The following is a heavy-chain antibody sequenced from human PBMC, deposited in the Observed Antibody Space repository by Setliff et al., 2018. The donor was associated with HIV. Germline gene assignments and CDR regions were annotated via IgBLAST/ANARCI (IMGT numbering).Heavy chain of an antibody. D-gene: IGHD6-13*01. Sequence: GASVKVSCKVSGYTLAELSIHWVRQAPGQALEWMGWISAYNGNTNYAQKLQGRVTMTTDTSTSTAYMELRSLRSDDTAVYYCASPFYSSSWYPHSGAFDIWGQGTMVTVSS. J-gene: IGHJ3*02. CDR3: ASPFYSSSWYPHSGAFDI. CDR2: ISAYNGNT. V-gene: IGHV1-18*01. CDR1: GYTLAELS.